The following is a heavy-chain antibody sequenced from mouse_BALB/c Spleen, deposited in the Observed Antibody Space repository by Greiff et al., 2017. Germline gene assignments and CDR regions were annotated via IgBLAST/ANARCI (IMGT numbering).Heavy chain of an antibody. CDR2: IAPGSGST. J-gene: IGHJ4*01. CDR3: ARSGGTYAMDY. CDR1: GYTFTSYW. D-gene: IGHD2-14*01. Sequence: DLVKPGASVKLSCKASGYTFTSYWINWIKQRPGQGLEWIGRIAPGSGSTYYNEMFKGKATLTVDTSSSTAYIQLSSLSSEDSAVYFCARSGGTYAMDYWGQGTSVTVSS. V-gene: IGHV1S41*01.